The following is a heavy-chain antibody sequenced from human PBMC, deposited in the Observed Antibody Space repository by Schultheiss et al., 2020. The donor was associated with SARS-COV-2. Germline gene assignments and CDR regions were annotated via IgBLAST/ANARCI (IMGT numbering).Heavy chain of an antibody. CDR2: ISYDGSHH. CDR1: GFTFSSYA. J-gene: IGHJ5*02. V-gene: IGHV3-30*10. Sequence: GGSLRLSCSASGFTFSSYALHWVRQAPGKGLEWVAVISYDGSHHDYRDSVKGRFSISRDNSRNTLYLQMNSLTFEDSAVYYCARDSRRYCDSPTCRWFDPWGQGALVTVSS. D-gene: IGHD3-9*01. CDR3: ARDSRRYCDSPTCRWFDP.